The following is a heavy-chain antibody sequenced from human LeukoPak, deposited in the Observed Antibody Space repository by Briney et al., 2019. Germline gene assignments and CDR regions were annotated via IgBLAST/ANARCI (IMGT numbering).Heavy chain of an antibody. V-gene: IGHV3-11*04. CDR3: ARDGIAARTSLYYCYYMDV. CDR1: GFTFSDYY. CDR2: ISSSGSTI. D-gene: IGHD6-6*01. J-gene: IGHJ6*03. Sequence: GGSLRLSCAASGFTFSDYYMSWIRQAPGKGLEWVSYISSSGSTIYYADSVKGRFTISRDNAKNSLYLQMNSLRAEDTAVYYCARDGIAARTSLYYCYYMDVWGKGTTVTVSS.